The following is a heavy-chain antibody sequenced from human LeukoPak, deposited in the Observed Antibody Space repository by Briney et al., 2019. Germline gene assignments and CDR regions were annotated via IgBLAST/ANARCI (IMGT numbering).Heavy chain of an antibody. Sequence: SETLSLTCTVSGGSISSGGYYWSWIRQPPGKGLEWIGYIYHSGSTYYNPSLKSRVTISVDRSKNQFSLKLSSVTAADTAVYYCARVGDYALKDWGQGTLVTVSS. CDR2: IYHSGST. CDR3: ARVGDYALKD. J-gene: IGHJ4*02. CDR1: GGSISSGGYY. V-gene: IGHV4-30-2*01. D-gene: IGHD4-17*01.